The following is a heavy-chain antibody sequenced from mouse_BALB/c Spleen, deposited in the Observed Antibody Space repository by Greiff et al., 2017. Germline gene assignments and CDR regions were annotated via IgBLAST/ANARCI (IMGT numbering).Heavy chain of an antibody. D-gene: IGHD2-3*01. CDR3: ARADGYWFAY. J-gene: IGHJ3*01. Sequence: ESGPGLVKPSQSLSLTCSVTGYSITSGYYWNWIRQFPGNKLEWMGYISYDGSNNYNPSLKNRISITRDTSKNQFFLKLNSVTTEDTATYYCARADGYWFAYWGQGTLVTVSA. CDR1: GYSITSGYY. V-gene: IGHV3-6*02. CDR2: ISYDGSN.